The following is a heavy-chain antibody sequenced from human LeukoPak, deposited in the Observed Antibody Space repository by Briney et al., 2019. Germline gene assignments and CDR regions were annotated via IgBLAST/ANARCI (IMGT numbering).Heavy chain of an antibody. J-gene: IGHJ4*02. CDR1: SGSFSGYY. CDR2: INHSGST. D-gene: IGHD3-22*01. CDR3: ARGAYYYDSSGLTVLDY. Sequence: PSETLSLTCAVYSGSFSGYYWSWIRQPPGKGLEWIGEINHSGSTNYNPSLKSRVTISVDTSKNQFSLKLSSVTAADTAVYYCARGAYYYDSSGLTVLDYWGQGTLVTVSS. V-gene: IGHV4-34*01.